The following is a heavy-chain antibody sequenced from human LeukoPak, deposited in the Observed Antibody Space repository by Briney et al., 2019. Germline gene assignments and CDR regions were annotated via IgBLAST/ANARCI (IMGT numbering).Heavy chain of an antibody. Sequence: GGSLRLSCAASGYTFTGYYMHWVRQAPGQGLEWMGWINPNSGGTNYAQKFQGRVTMTRDTSIGTAYMELSRLRSDDTAVYYCARDMGLQHDYWGQGTLVTVSS. J-gene: IGHJ4*02. D-gene: IGHD4/OR15-4a*01. CDR3: ARDMGLQHDY. V-gene: IGHV1-2*02. CDR1: GYTFTGYY. CDR2: INPNSGGT.